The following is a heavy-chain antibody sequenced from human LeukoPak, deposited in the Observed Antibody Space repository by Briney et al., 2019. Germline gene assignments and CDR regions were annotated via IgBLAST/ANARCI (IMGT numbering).Heavy chain of an antibody. Sequence: ASVKVSCKASGYTFTSNYMHWVRQAPGLGLEGMGIINPSGGTTIYAQKFQGRVTRTRDTSTSTVYMELSSLRAEGTAVYYCARQRGGQYEDGFDIWGQGTMVTVSS. J-gene: IGHJ3*02. V-gene: IGHV1-46*01. CDR2: INPSGGTT. CDR3: ARQRGGQYEDGFDI. D-gene: IGHD2-8*01. CDR1: GYTFTSNY.